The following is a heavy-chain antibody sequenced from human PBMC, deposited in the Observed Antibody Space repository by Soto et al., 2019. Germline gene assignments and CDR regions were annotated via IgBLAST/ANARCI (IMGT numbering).Heavy chain of an antibody. Sequence: QVKLVESGGGVVQPGRSLRLSCAASGFTFSSHAMHWVRQAPGKGLEWVAVISYAGSNIYYTDSVKGRFIISRDNSKNTRYLQMNRLRAEVTAAHYCARDTRATGAGAFDLWGLGTMVTVSS. CDR2: ISYAGSNI. J-gene: IGHJ3*01. CDR1: GFTFSSHA. CDR3: ARDTRATGAGAFDL. V-gene: IGHV3-30-3*01. D-gene: IGHD1-26*01.